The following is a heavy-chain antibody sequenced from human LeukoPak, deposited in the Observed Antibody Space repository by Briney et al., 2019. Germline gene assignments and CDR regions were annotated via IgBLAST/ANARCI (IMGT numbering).Heavy chain of an antibody. CDR3: AKGYYYGSGSFDY. CDR2: ISYDGSNK. Sequence: GGSLRLSCAASGFTFSSYGMHWVRQAPGKGLEWVAVISYDGSNKYYADSVKGRFTISRDNSKNTLYLQMNSLRAEDTAVYYCAKGYYYGSGSFDYWGQGTLVTVSS. J-gene: IGHJ4*02. V-gene: IGHV3-30*18. CDR1: GFTFSSYG. D-gene: IGHD3-10*01.